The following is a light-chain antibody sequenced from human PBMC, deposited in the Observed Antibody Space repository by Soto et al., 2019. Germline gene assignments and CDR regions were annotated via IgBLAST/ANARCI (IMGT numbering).Light chain of an antibody. J-gene: IGKJ5*01. CDR3: KQYSRHPT. CDR1: QGIGNY. Sequence: DIQMTQSPSSLSASVGDRVTITCRASQGIGNYLAWFQQKPGKAPKSLIYSASYLQSGVPSRFIGSGSGTDFTLTISSLQPEYSATYYCKQYSRHPTFGQGTRLDIK. CDR2: SAS. V-gene: IGKV1-16*01.